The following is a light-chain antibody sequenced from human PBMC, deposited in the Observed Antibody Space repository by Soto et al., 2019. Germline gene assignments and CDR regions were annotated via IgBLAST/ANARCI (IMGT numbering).Light chain of an antibody. Sequence: QSVLTQPASVSGSLGQSITISCTGTSSDVGGYNYVSWYQQHPGKVPKLMIYEVNNRPSGVSNRFSGSKSANTASLTISGLQADDEADYYCSSFTSSSTQVFGGGTKLTVL. CDR2: EVN. CDR1: SSDVGGYNY. CDR3: SSFTSSSTQV. V-gene: IGLV2-14*01. J-gene: IGLJ3*02.